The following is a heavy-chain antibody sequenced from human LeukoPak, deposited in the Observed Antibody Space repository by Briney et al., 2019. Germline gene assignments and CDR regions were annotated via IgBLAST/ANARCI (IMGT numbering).Heavy chain of an antibody. CDR1: GGSISSYY. CDR2: IYYSGST. J-gene: IGHJ5*02. CDR3: ARATTGGRGLTPGGNWFDP. Sequence: PSETLSLTCTVSGGSISSYYWSWIRQPPGKGLEWIGYIYYSGSTNYNPSLKSRVTISVDTSKNQFSLKLSSVTAADTAVYYCARATTGGRGLTPGGNWFDPWGQGTLVTVSS. V-gene: IGHV4-59*08. D-gene: IGHD1-14*01.